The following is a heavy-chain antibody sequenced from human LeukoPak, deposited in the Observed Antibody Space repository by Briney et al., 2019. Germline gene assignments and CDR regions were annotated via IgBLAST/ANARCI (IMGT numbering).Heavy chain of an antibody. CDR2: INPHSGDT. D-gene: IGHD6-13*01. CDR1: GYCFSGYY. Sequence: ASVKVSCKASGYCFSGYYMHWVRQAPGQGLEWMGWINPHSGDTGYAQKFQGRVTMTRDMSITTIYMELTRLRSDDTAFYYCARWDGYSSSPDYWGQGSLVTVSS. J-gene: IGHJ4*02. V-gene: IGHV1-2*02. CDR3: ARWDGYSSSPDY.